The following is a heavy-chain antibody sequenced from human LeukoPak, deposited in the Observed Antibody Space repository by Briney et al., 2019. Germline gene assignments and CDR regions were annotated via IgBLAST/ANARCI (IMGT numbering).Heavy chain of an antibody. CDR3: AKDGYCSGGSCSYFDY. Sequence: GGSLRLSCAASGFTFSSYSMNWVRQAPGKGLEWVSAISGSGGSTYYADSVKGRFTISRDNSKNTLYLQMNSLRAEDTAVYYCAKDGYCSGGSCSYFDYWGQGTLVTVSS. V-gene: IGHV3-23*01. J-gene: IGHJ4*02. D-gene: IGHD2-15*01. CDR1: GFTFSSYS. CDR2: ISGSGGST.